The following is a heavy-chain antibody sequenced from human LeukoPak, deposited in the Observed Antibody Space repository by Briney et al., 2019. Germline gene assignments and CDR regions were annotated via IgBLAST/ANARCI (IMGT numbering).Heavy chain of an antibody. CDR2: ISWDGSTI. CDR3: VNVMLPGYSSGWYLG. V-gene: IGHV3-43*01. J-gene: IGHJ4*02. CDR1: GFTFGDYT. Sequence: GGSLRLSCAVSGFTFGDYTMHWVRQAPGKGLQWVSLISWDGSTIYYADSVKGRFTISRDNSKNFLYLQMNSLRTEDTALYYCVNVMLPGYSSGWYLGWGQGTLVTVSS. D-gene: IGHD6-19*01.